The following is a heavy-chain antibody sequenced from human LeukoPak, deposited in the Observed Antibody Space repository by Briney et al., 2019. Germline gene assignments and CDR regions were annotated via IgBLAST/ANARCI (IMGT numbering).Heavy chain of an antibody. CDR1: GFTFTSYA. D-gene: IGHD4-17*01. J-gene: IGHJ3*02. Sequence: GGSLRHSCAASGFTFTSYAMSWVREAPGKGLEWVSAISGSGGSTYYADSVKGRFTISRDNSKNTLYLQMNSLRAEDTAVYYCAKDLEGYAGDYPNAFDIWGQGTMVTVSS. V-gene: IGHV3-23*01. CDR3: AKDLEGYAGDYPNAFDI. CDR2: ISGSGGST.